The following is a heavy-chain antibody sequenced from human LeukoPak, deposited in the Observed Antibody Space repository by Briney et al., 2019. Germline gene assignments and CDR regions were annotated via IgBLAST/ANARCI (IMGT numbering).Heavy chain of an antibody. Sequence: ASVWVSCKASGYTFTSYDINWVRQAPGKGLEWMGWMNPNSGNTDYAQKFKGRVTITRNTSMSTPYLHLNSLRSEATAVYYCARGLSGHYGMDVWGQGTTVTVSS. CDR3: ARGLSGHYGMDV. V-gene: IGHV1-8*01. CDR1: GYTFTSYD. CDR2: MNPNSGNT. J-gene: IGHJ6*02.